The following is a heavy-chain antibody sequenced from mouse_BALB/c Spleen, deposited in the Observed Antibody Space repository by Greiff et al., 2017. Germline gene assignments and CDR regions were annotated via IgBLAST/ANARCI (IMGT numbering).Heavy chain of an antibody. CDR2: INPSNGRT. J-gene: IGHJ3*01. V-gene: IGHV1S81*02. CDR1: GYTFTSYW. Sequence: VQLQQPGAELVKPGASVKLSCKASGYTFTSYWMHWVKQRPGQGLEWIGEINPSNGRTNYNEKFKSKATLTVDKSSSTAYMQLSSLTSEDSAVYYCADGYDGAWFAYWGQGTLVTVSA. CDR3: ADGYDGAWFAY. D-gene: IGHD2-2*01.